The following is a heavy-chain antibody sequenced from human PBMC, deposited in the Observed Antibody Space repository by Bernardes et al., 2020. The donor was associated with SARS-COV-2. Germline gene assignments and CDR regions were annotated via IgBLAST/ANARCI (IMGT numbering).Heavy chain of an antibody. CDR2: IYYSGIT. J-gene: IGHJ6*02. V-gene: IGHV4-59*01. D-gene: IGHD4-17*01. Sequence: SETLSLTCTVSGGSIGSYYWTWIRQTPGKGLEWIGNIYYSGITDYNPSLKSRVTISVDTSKNQFSLKVTSVTAADTAVYYCARDYGDVSFFYGLDVWGQGTTVTVSS. CDR3: ARDYGDVSFFYGLDV. CDR1: GGSIGSYY.